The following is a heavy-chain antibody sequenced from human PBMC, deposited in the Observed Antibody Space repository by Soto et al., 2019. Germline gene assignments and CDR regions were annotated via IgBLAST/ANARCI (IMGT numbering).Heavy chain of an antibody. V-gene: IGHV3-30*18. D-gene: IGHD1-20*01. CDR2: ISYDGSNK. CDR1: GFTFSSYG. CDR3: AKDDYYNWGWFHY. J-gene: IGHJ4*02. Sequence: GGSLRLSCAASGFTFSSYGMHWVRQAPGKGLEWVAVISYDGSNKYYADSVKGRFTISRDNSKNTLYLQMNSLRAEDTAVYYCAKDDYYNWGWFHYWGQGTLVTVSS.